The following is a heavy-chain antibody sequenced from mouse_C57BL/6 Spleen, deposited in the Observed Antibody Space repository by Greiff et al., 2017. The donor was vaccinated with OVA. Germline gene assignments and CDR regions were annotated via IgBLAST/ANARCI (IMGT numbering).Heavy chain of an antibody. Sequence: EVKLVESGEGLVKPGGSLKLSCAASGFTFSSYAMSWVRQTPEKRLEWVAYISSGGDYIYYADTVKGRFTISRDNARNTLYLQMSSLKSEDTAMYYCTRGENYAYAMDYWGQGTSVTVSS. J-gene: IGHJ4*01. V-gene: IGHV5-9-1*02. CDR3: TRGENYAYAMDY. CDR2: ISSGGDYI. D-gene: IGHD2-4*01. CDR1: GFTFSSYA.